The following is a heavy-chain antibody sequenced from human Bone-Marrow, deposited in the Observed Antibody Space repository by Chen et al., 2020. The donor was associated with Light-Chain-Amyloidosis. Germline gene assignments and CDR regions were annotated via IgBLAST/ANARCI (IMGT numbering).Heavy chain of an antibody. CDR2: IYPDDSDS. CDR3: ARRRDGYNFDY. CDR1: GDTFPNYW. Sequence: EVQLEQSGPEVKKPGESLKISCKGSGDTFPNYWIGWVRQMPGKGLEWRGVIYPDDSDSRYSPSFWGQVTISADKSNTTAYLQWRGLKASDTAMYYCARRRDGYNFDYWGQGTLVTVSS. V-gene: IGHV5-51*01. J-gene: IGHJ4*02. D-gene: IGHD5-12*01.